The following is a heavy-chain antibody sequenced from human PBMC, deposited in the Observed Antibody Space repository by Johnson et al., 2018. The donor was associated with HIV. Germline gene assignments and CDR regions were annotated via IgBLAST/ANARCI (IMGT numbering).Heavy chain of an antibody. CDR2: ISGSGGST. Sequence: EMQLVESGGGLVQPGGSLRLSCAASGFTFSSYAMSWVRQAPGKGLEWVSAISGSGGSTYYADSVKGRFTISRDNSKNTLYLQMNSLRAEDTAVYYCARVIRLGAVRLRHAFDIWGQGTMVTVSS. D-gene: IGHD4-17*01. J-gene: IGHJ3*02. CDR1: GFTFSSYA. CDR3: ARVIRLGAVRLRHAFDI. V-gene: IGHV3-23*04.